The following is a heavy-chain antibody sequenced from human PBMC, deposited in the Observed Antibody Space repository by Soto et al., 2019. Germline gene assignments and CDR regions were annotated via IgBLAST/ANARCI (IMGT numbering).Heavy chain of an antibody. CDR1: GGTFYNYG. J-gene: IGHJ5*02. V-gene: IGHV1-18*01. CDR3: ARGILMGWFDP. Sequence: ASVKVSCKASGGTFYNYGISWVRQAPGQGLEWMGWISAYNGNTNYAQKLQGRVTMTTDTSTSTAYMELRSLRSDDTAVYYCARGILMGWFDPWGQGTLVTVSS. CDR2: ISAYNGNT.